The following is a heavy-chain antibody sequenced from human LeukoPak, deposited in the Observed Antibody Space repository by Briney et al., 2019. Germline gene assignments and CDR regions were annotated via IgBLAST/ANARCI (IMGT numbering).Heavy chain of an antibody. Sequence: GRSLRLTCAASGFTFSSYGMHWVRQAPGKGLEWVALISYDGSNKYYADSVKGRFTISRDNSKNTLYLQMNSLRAEDTAVYYCAKALDYGGNFYFDYWGQGTLVTVSS. CDR3: AKALDYGGNFYFDY. V-gene: IGHV3-30*18. CDR2: ISYDGSNK. J-gene: IGHJ4*02. CDR1: GFTFSSYG. D-gene: IGHD4-23*01.